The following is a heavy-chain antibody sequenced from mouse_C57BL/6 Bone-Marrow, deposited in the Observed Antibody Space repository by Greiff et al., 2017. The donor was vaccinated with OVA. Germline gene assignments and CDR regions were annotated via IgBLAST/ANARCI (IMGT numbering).Heavy chain of an antibody. CDR3: ARCIRDY. Sequence: EVQLQQSGPELVKPGASVKISCKASGYTFTDYYMNWVKQSHGKSLEWIGDINPNNGGTSYNQKFKGKATLTVDKSSSTAYMELRSLTSEDSAVYYCARCIRDYWGQGTTLTVSS. D-gene: IGHD1-1*01. CDR2: INPNNGGT. V-gene: IGHV1-26*01. J-gene: IGHJ2*01. CDR1: GYTFTDYY.